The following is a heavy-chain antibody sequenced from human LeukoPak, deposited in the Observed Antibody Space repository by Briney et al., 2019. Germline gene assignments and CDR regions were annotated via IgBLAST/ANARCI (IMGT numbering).Heavy chain of an antibody. J-gene: IGHJ4*02. CDR3: ARGEVVTASPLDF. V-gene: IGHV3-30*04. CDR2: ISDDGSNK. D-gene: IGHD2-21*02. CDR1: GFTFSGYG. Sequence: GGSLRLSCAASGFTFSGYGMHWVRLAPGVGLQWSAFISDDGSNKDYAVSVKGRFTITRDNSKNTLFLEMRSLRTEDTAVYYCARGEVVTASPLDFWGQGTLVTVSS.